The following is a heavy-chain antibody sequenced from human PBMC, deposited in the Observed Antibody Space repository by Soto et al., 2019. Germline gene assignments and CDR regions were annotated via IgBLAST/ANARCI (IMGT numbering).Heavy chain of an antibody. D-gene: IGHD3-10*01. CDR2: IIPIFGTP. V-gene: IGHV1-69*01. Sequence: QVQLVQSGAEVKKPGSSVKVSCKASGGIFSTYAISWLRRAPGQGLEWMGGIIPIFGTPNYAQRFQGRVTSSADESTSTAYMELSRLRSEDTAVYYCARDRDHYGSGNYYNRIDFWGQGTLVTVSS. CDR3: ARDRDHYGSGNYYNRIDF. CDR1: GGIFSTYA. J-gene: IGHJ4*02.